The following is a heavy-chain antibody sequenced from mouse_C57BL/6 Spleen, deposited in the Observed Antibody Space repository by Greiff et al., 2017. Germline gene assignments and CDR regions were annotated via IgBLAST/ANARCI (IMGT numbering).Heavy chain of an antibody. CDR1: GFNIKDYY. J-gene: IGHJ2*01. CDR2: IDPEDGDT. CDR3: TTEAVGAPFDY. Sequence: VQLQQSGAELVRPGASVKLSCTASGFNIKDYYMPWVKQRPEQGLEWIGRIDPEDGDTENAPKFQGKATMTADPSSNTAYLQLSSLTSEDAAVEDCTTEAVGAPFDYRGQRTTRTVSS. D-gene: IGHD6-1*01. V-gene: IGHV14-1*01.